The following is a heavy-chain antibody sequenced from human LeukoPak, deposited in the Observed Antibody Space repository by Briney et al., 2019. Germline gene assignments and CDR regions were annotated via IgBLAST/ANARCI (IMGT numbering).Heavy chain of an antibody. J-gene: IGHJ5*02. D-gene: IGHD4-17*01. V-gene: IGHV4-34*01. CDR2: INHSGST. CDR3: ARGPTVTTWFDP. Sequence: SETLSLTCAVYGGSFSGYYWSWVRQPPGKGLEWIGEINHSGSTNYNPSLKSRVTISVDTSKNQFSLKLSSVTAADTAVYYCARGPTVTTWFDPWGQGTLVTVSS. CDR1: GGSFSGYY.